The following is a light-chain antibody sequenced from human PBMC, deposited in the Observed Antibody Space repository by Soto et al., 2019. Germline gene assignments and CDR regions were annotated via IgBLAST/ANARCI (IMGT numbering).Light chain of an antibody. CDR1: SSNIGAGYD. J-gene: IGLJ1*01. CDR3: QSYDSSLRGV. CDR2: GNS. V-gene: IGLV1-40*01. Sequence: QSVLTQPPSVSGAPGQRVTISCTGSSSNIGAGYDVHWYQQFPGTAPKLLIYGNSNRPSGVPDRFSGSKSGTSASLAITGLQAEDEADYYCQSYDSSLRGVFGSGTRSPS.